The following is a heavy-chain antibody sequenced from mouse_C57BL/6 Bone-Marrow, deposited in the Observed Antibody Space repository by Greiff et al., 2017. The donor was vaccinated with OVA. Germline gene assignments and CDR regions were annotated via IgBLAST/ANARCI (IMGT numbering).Heavy chain of an antibody. D-gene: IGHD1-1*01. V-gene: IGHV5-6*01. CDR2: ISSGGSYT. CDR3: ARRSGSSLYY. CDR1: GFTFSSYG. J-gene: IGHJ2*01. Sequence: EVTLVESGGDLVKPGGSLKLSCAASGFTFSSYGMSWVRQTPDKRLEWVATISSGGSYTYYPDSVKGRFTISRDNAKNTLYLQMSSLKSEDTAMYYYARRSGSSLYYWGQGTTLTVSS.